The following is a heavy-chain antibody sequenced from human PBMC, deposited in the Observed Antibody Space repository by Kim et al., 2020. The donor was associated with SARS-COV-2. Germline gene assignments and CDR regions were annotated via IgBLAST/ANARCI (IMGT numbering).Heavy chain of an antibody. CDR1: GHTFTRDS. Sequence: ASVKVSCKTSGHTFTRDSIHWVRQAPGQRLEWMGGIDCGNGNTIYSQKFQGRVTLSTDTSASTAYMELSSLRSEDSAVYFCLGGYYFDYWGQGTLVTDSS. J-gene: IGHJ4*02. D-gene: IGHD2-15*01. V-gene: IGHV1-3*01. CDR3: LGGYYFDY. CDR2: IDCGNGNT.